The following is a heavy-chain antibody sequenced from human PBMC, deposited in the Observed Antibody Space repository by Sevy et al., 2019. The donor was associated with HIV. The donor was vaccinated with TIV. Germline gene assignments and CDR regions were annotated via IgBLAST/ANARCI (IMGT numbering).Heavy chain of an antibody. CDR2: ISGSGGST. V-gene: IGHV3-23*01. Sequence: GGSLRLSCASSGFTFSSYAMSWVRQAPGKGLEWVSAISGSGGSTYYADSVKGRFTISRDNSKNTLYLQMNSLRAEHTAVYYCAKADYYYYYMDVWGKGTTVTVSS. J-gene: IGHJ6*03. CDR3: AKADYYYYYMDV. CDR1: GFTFSSYA.